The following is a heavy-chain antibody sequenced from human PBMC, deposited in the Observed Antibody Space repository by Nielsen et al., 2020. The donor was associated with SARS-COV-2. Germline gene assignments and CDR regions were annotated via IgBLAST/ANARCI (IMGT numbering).Heavy chain of an antibody. D-gene: IGHD3-9*01. CDR3: AKQVGALTAYDAFDI. V-gene: IGHV4-59*08. Sequence: SETLSLTCTVSGGSMRSYYWSWIRQPPGKGLEWIGYVYYSGSTNYQPSLNNRVIISVDTSKNQFSLKLSSVTAADTAVYYCAKQVGALTAYDAFDIWGQGTMVTVSS. J-gene: IGHJ3*02. CDR2: VYYSGST. CDR1: GGSMRSYY.